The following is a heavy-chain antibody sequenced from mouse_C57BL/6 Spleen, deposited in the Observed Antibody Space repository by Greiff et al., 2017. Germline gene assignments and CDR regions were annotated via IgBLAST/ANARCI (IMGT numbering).Heavy chain of an antibody. Sequence: QVQLQQSGAELVKPGASVKMSCKASGYTFTTYPIEWLKQNHGKSLEWIGNFHPYNDDTKYNEKFKGKATLTLEKSSSTVYLELSRLTSDDSAVYYCARGSYSIYGYFDVWGKGTTVTVSS. D-gene: IGHD2-5*01. J-gene: IGHJ1*03. CDR3: ARGSYSIYGYFDV. V-gene: IGHV1-47*01. CDR1: GYTFTTYP. CDR2: FHPYNDDT.